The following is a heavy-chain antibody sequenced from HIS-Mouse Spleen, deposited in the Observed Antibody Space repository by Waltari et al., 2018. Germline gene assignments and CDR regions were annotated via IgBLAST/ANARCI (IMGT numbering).Heavy chain of an antibody. D-gene: IGHD7-27*01. CDR2: INHSGGT. Sequence: QVQLQQWGAGLLKPSETLSLTCAVDGVSFSGYYWIWIVEINHSGGTNYNPSLKGRVTTSVDATKNHFSLLLRSVPAADTAGYYCARVRTGDPSYWYFDLWGRGTLVTVSS. CDR1: GVSFSGYY. J-gene: IGHJ2*01. V-gene: IGHV4-34*01. CDR3: ARVRTGDPSYWYFDL.